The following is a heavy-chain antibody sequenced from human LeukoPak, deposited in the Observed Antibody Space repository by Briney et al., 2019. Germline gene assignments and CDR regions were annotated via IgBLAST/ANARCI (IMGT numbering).Heavy chain of an antibody. CDR2: ISYDGSNK. Sequence: QTGGSLRLSCAASGFTFSSYGMHWVRQAPGKGLEWVAVISYDGSNKYYADSVKGRFTISRDNSKNTLYPQMNSLRAEDTAVYYCAKGTYDFWSGYHEYYYYGMDVWGQGTTVTVSS. J-gene: IGHJ6*02. V-gene: IGHV3-30*18. CDR1: GFTFSSYG. CDR3: AKGTYDFWSGYHEYYYYGMDV. D-gene: IGHD3-3*01.